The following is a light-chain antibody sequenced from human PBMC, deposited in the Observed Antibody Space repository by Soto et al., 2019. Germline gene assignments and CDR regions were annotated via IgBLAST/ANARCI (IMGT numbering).Light chain of an antibody. Sequence: QSVLTQPPSVSGAPGQRVTISSTGSSSNIGAGYDVHWYQQLPGTAPKLLIYGNSNRPSGVPDRFSGSKSGTSASLAITGLQAEDEADYYCQSYDSSLSVHVVFGGGTQLTVL. CDR2: GNS. J-gene: IGLJ2*01. CDR3: QSYDSSLSVHVV. V-gene: IGLV1-40*01. CDR1: SSNIGAGYD.